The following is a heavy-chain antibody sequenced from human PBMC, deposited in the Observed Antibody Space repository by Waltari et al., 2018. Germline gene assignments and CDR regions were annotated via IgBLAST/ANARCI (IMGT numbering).Heavy chain of an antibody. J-gene: IGHJ4*02. D-gene: IGHD3-10*01. V-gene: IGHV3-7*04. Sequence: EVQLVASGGGLVQPGGSLRLSCAASGFTFNKYWMTWVRQAPGKGLEGVANINDDAKEKYHVDSGKGRFTISRDNTKKSLYRQMNSRRVDDTAVYYCARGEEGYGEAYYWGQGTLVTVSS. CDR3: ARGEEGYGEAYY. CDR1: GFTFNKYW. CDR2: INDDAKEK.